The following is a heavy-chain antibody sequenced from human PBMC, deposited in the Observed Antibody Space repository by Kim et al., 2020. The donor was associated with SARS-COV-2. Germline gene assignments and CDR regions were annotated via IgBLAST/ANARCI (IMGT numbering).Heavy chain of an antibody. V-gene: IGHV3-30*01. Sequence: GRFTISRDNSKNTLYLQMNSLRAEDTAVYYCARSAAPISGQLLFFEMDYWGQGTLVTVSS. D-gene: IGHD1-26*01. J-gene: IGHJ4*02. CDR3: ARSAAPISGQLLFFEMDY.